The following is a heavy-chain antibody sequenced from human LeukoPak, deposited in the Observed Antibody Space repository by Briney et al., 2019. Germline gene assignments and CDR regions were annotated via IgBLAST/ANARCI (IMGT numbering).Heavy chain of an antibody. CDR1: GGPFSSYY. V-gene: IGHV4-34*01. D-gene: IGHD6-19*01. Sequence: PSETLSLTCAVYGGPFSSYYWSWIRQPPGKGLEWIGEINHSGSTNYNPSLKSRVTISVDTSKNQFSLKLSSVTAADTAVYYCTRVTPASRGWYRPFDYWGQGTQVTVSS. J-gene: IGHJ4*02. CDR2: INHSGST. CDR3: TRVTPASRGWYRPFDY.